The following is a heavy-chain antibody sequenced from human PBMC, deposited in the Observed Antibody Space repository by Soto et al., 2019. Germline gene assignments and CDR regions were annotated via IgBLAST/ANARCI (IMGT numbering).Heavy chain of an antibody. V-gene: IGHV3-23*01. Sequence: GGAPRLSFAASGITFGSNALNWVRPASVKGMEWFSAISGRGGSTYYADSVKGLFTISRDNSKNTLYLQMNSLRAEDMAVYYCAKDGYGTPNWFDPWGQGTLVTVSS. CDR2: ISGRGGST. D-gene: IGHD5-18*01. CDR1: GITFGSNA. CDR3: AKDGYGTPNWFDP. J-gene: IGHJ5*02.